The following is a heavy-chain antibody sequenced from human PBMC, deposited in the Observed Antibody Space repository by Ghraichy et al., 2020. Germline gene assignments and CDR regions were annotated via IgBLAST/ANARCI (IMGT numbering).Heavy chain of an antibody. CDR2: IKQDGSEK. CDR3: ARVGLGLYYYYYMDV. Sequence: GGSLRLSCAASGFTFSSYWMSWVRQAPGKGLEWVANIKQDGSEKYYVDSVKGRFTISRDNAKNSLYLQMNSLRAEDTAVYYCARVGLGLYYYYYMDVWGKGTTVTVSS. CDR1: GFTFSSYW. J-gene: IGHJ6*03. D-gene: IGHD3/OR15-3a*01. V-gene: IGHV3-7*01.